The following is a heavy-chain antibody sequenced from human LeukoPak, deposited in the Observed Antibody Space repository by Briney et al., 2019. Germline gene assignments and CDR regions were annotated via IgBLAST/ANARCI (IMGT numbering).Heavy chain of an antibody. D-gene: IGHD6-13*01. J-gene: IGHJ4*02. CDR1: GFTFSSYS. CDR3: ARVFGAAAGPSDY. V-gene: IGHV3-21*01. Sequence: GGSLRLSCAASGFTFSSYSMNWVRQAPGKGLEWVSSISSSSSYIYYADSVKGRFTTSRDNAKNSLYLQMNSLRAEDTAVYYCARVFGAAAGPSDYWGQGTLVTVSS. CDR2: ISSSSSYI.